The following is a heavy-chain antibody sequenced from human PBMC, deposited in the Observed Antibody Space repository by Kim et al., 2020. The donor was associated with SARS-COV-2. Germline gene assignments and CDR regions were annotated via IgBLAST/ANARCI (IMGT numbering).Heavy chain of an antibody. CDR3: ARAYYDSSGTGDWFDP. J-gene: IGHJ5*02. Sequence: ASVKVSCKASGYTFTSYAMHWVRQAPGQRLEWMGWINAGNGNTKYSQKFQGRVTITRDTSASTAYMELSSLRSEDTAVYYCARAYYDSSGTGDWFDPWGQGTLVTVSS. CDR2: INAGNGNT. D-gene: IGHD3-22*01. CDR1: GYTFTSYA. V-gene: IGHV1-3*01.